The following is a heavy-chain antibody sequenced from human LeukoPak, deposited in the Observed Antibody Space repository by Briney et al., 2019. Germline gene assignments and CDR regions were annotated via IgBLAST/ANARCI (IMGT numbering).Heavy chain of an antibody. CDR1: GYTFTGYY. J-gene: IGHJ4*02. Sequence: ASVKVSCKASGYTFTGYYMHWVRQAPGQGPEWMGWINPNSGGTNYAQKFQGRVTMTRDTSISTAYMELSRLRSDDTAVYYCARVIILRGYDFWCGYYMPFDYWGQGNLVIVSS. V-gene: IGHV1-2*02. CDR3: ARVIILRGYDFWCGYYMPFDY. D-gene: IGHD3-3*01. CDR2: INPNSGGT.